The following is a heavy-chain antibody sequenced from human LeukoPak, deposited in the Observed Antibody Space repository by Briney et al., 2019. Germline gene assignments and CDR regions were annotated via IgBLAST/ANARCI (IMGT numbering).Heavy chain of an antibody. CDR3: ARVLSAQQFDP. V-gene: IGHV4-38-2*02. CDR1: GYSISSGYY. Sequence: SETLSLTCPVSGYSISSGYYWGWIRQPPGKGLEWIGSIYHSGSTYYNPSLKSRVTISVDTSKNQFSPKLSSVTAADTAVYYCARVLSAQQFDPWGQGTLVTVSS. J-gene: IGHJ5*02. CDR2: IYHSGST. D-gene: IGHD2-2*01.